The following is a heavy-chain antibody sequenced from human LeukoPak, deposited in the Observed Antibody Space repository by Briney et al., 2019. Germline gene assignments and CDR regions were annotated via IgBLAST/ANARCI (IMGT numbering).Heavy chain of an antibody. CDR2: INPSGGST. J-gene: IGHJ5*02. CDR3: GRGIQSFDP. CDR1: GYTFTSYY. Sequence: ASVKVSCKASGYTFTSYYMHWVRQAPGQGLEWMGIINPSGGSTSYAQKFQGRVTMTRDTSMSAAYMEISRLTYDDTAVYYCGRGIQSFDPWGQGTLVTVSS. V-gene: IGHV1-46*01.